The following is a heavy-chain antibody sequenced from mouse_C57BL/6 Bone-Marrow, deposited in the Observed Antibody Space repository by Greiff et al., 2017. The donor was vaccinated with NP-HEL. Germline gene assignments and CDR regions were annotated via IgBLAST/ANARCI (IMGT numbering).Heavy chain of an antibody. J-gene: IGHJ2*01. CDR2: INPNNGGT. CDR3: ARTTALDY. Sequence: VQLQQSGPELVKPGASVKISCKASGYTFTDYYMNWVKQSHGKSLEWIGDINPNNGGTSYNQKFKGKATLTVDKSSSTAYMELRSLTSEDSAVYYCARTTALDYWGQGTTLTVSS. D-gene: IGHD1-2*01. CDR1: GYTFTDYY. V-gene: IGHV1-26*01.